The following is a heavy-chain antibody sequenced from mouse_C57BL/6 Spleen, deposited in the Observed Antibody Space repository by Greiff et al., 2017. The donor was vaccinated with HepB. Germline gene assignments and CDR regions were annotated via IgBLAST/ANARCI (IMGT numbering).Heavy chain of an antibody. CDR1: GYSITSGYY. CDR2: ISYDGSN. Sequence: EVQRVESGPGLVKPSQSLSLTCSVTGYSITSGYYWNWIRQFPGNKLEWMGYISYDGSNNYNPSLKNRISITRDTSKNQFFLKLNSVTTEDTATYYCARGYYGYWGQGTTLTVSS. CDR3: ARGYYGY. V-gene: IGHV3-6*01. J-gene: IGHJ2*01.